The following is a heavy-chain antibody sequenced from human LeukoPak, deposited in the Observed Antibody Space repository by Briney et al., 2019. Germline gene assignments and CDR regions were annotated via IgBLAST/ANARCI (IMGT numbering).Heavy chain of an antibody. CDR1: GFTFSSYA. CDR2: ISYDGSNK. CDR3: ARVAYSGSYDDAFDI. D-gene: IGHD1-26*01. J-gene: IGHJ3*02. V-gene: IGHV3-30-3*01. Sequence: GGSLRLSCAASGFTFSSYAMHWVRQAPGKGLEWVAVISYDGSNKYYADSVKGRFTISRDNSKNTLYLQMNSLRAEDTAVYYCARVAYSGSYDDAFDIWGQGTMVTVSS.